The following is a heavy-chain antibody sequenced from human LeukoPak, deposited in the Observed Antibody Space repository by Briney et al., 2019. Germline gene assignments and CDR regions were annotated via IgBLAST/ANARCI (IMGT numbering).Heavy chain of an antibody. CDR2: ISGYNGYT. V-gene: IGHV1-18*01. CDR1: GYTFTSYG. J-gene: IGHJ4*02. D-gene: IGHD3-10*01. CDR3: AREHPSGGYLRDPYPFDY. Sequence: ASVKVSCKASGYTFTSYGISWVRQAPGQGLEWMGWISGYNGYTHYAHNLQGRVTMTTDTSTSTAYMELRSLRSDDTAVYYCAREHPSGGYLRDPYPFDYWGQGILVTVSS.